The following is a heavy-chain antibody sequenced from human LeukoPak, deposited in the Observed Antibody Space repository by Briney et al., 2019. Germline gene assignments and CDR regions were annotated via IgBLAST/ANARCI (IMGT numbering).Heavy chain of an antibody. CDR1: GASISTYY. CDR2: IYNSGIT. D-gene: IGHD6-6*01. J-gene: IGHJ4*02. CDR3: ARGGGIAARPYDF. Sequence: PSETLSLTCTVSGASISTYYWTWIRQPPGKGLEWVGYIYNSGITNYNPSLKSRVTTSVDPSKNQVFLKLSSVTAADTAVYYCARGGGIAARPYDFWGQGTLVTVSS. V-gene: IGHV4-59*01.